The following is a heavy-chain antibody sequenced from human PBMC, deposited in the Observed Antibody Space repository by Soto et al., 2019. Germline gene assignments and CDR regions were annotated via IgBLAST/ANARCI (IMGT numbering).Heavy chain of an antibody. CDR1: GFTFDDYA. Sequence: EVQLVESGGGLVQPGRSLRLSCAASGFTFDDYAMHWVRRAPGKGLEWVSGISWNSGYIGYADSVKGRFIISRDNAKNSLYLQMNSLRAEDTALYYCAKDGVSYNWNYASYFDYWGQGTLVTVSS. V-gene: IGHV3-9*01. D-gene: IGHD1-7*01. J-gene: IGHJ4*02. CDR2: ISWNSGYI. CDR3: AKDGVSYNWNYASYFDY.